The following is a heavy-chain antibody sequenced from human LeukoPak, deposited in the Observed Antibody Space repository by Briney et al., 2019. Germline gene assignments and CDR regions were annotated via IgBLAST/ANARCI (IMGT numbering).Heavy chain of an antibody. CDR1: GGSISSGGYS. V-gene: IGHV4-30-2*01. Sequence: SQTLSLTCAVSGGSISSGGYSWSWIRQPPGKGLEWIGYIYQSGSTYYNPSLKSRVTISVDRSKNQFSLKLSSVTAADTAVYYCARGGVVVAAIREYYFDYWGQGTLVTVSS. D-gene: IGHD2-15*01. CDR3: ARGGVVVAAIREYYFDY. CDR2: IYQSGST. J-gene: IGHJ4*02.